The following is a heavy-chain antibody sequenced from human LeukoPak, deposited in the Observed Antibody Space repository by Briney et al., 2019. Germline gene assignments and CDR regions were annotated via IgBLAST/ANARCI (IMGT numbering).Heavy chain of an antibody. CDR3: ARDLGYGDYGMGYFDY. D-gene: IGHD4-17*01. V-gene: IGHV1-46*01. J-gene: IGHJ4*02. Sequence: ASVKVSYKASGYTFTSYYMHWVRQAPGQGLEWVGIINPSGGSTSYAQKFQGRVTMTRDTSTSTVYMELSSLRSEDTAVYYCARDLGYGDYGMGYFDYWGQGTLVTVSS. CDR1: GYTFTSYY. CDR2: INPSGGST.